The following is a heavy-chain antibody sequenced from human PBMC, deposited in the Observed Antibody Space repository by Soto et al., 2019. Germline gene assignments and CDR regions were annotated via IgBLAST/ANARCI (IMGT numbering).Heavy chain of an antibody. V-gene: IGHV3-48*04. CDR2: ISSSGNLI. CDR3: ARDDSSVAPLAY. J-gene: IGHJ4*02. Sequence: GGSLRLSCAASGFTFSSYGMHWVRQAPGKGLEWVSYISSSGNLIYYADSVKGRFTISRDNAKNSLYLQMNSLRAEDTAVYYCARDDSSVAPLAYWGQGTLVTAPQ. D-gene: IGHD2-21*01. CDR1: GFTFSSYG.